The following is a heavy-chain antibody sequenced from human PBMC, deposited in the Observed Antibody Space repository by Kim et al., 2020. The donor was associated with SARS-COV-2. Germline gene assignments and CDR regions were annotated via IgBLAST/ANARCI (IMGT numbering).Heavy chain of an antibody. V-gene: IGHV3-7*03. CDR3: ARAGGYFDWLSIYYDYYGMDV. CDR2: IKQDGSEK. J-gene: IGHJ6*02. CDR1: GFTFSSYW. D-gene: IGHD3-9*01. Sequence: GGSLRLSCAASGFTFSSYWMSWVRQAPGKGLEWVANIKQDGSEKYYVDSVKGRFTISRDNAKNSLYLQMNSLRAEDTAVYYCARAGGYFDWLSIYYDYYGMDVWGQGTTVTVSS.